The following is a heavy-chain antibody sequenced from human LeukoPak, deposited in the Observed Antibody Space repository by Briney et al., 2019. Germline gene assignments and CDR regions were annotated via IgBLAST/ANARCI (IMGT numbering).Heavy chain of an antibody. D-gene: IGHD6-19*01. CDR3: ARVVGAVAYNWFDP. V-gene: IGHV4-30-4*01. CDR2: IYYSGST. J-gene: IGHJ5*02. Sequence: PSETLSLTCTVPGGSISSGDYYWSWIRQPPGKGLEWIGYIYYSGSTYYNPSLKSRVTISVDTSKNQFSLKLSSVTAADTAVYYCARVVGAVAYNWFDPWGQGTLVTVSS. CDR1: GGSISSGDYY.